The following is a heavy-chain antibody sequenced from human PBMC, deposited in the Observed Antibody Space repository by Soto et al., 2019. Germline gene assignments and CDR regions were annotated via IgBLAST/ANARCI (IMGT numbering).Heavy chain of an antibody. D-gene: IGHD6-19*01. V-gene: IGHV1-46*01. J-gene: IGHJ5*02. CDR2: INPSGGST. Sequence: GASVKVSCKASGYTFTSYYMHWVRQAPGQGLEWMGTINPSGGSTSYAQKFQGRVTMTRDTSTSTVYMELSSLRSEDTAVYYCARVIAVAGGWFDPWGQGTLVTVSS. CDR3: ARVIAVAGGWFDP. CDR1: GYTFTSYY.